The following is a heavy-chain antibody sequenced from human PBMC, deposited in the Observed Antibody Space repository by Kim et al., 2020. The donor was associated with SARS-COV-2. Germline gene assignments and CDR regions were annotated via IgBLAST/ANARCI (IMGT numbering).Heavy chain of an antibody. V-gene: IGHV3-66*01. CDR1: GFTVSSNY. CDR2: IYSGGST. J-gene: IGHJ3*02. D-gene: IGHD2-15*01. Sequence: GGSLRLSCAASGFTVSSNYMSWVRQAPGKGLEWVSVIYSGGSTYYADSVKGRFTISRDNSKNTLYLQMNSLRAEDTAVYYCARDFYCSGGSCPGGDAFDIWGQGTMVTVSS. CDR3: ARDFYCSGGSCPGGDAFDI.